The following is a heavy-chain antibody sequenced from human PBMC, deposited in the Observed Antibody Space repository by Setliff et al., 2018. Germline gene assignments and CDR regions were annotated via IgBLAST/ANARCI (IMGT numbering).Heavy chain of an antibody. J-gene: IGHJ4*02. V-gene: IGHV4-39*07. CDR3: AREERYYNSWSGYFDY. CDR2: IYYSGST. CDR1: GGSISSSSYY. D-gene: IGHD3-3*01. Sequence: LSLTCTVSGGSISSSSYYWGWIRQPPGKGLEWIGSIYYSGSTYYSPSLKSRVTISVDTSKNQFSLKLSSVTAADTAVYYCAREERYYNSWSGYFDYWGQGTLVTVSS.